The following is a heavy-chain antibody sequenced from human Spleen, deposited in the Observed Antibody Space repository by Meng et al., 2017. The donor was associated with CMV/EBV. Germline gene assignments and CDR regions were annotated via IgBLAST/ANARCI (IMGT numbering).Heavy chain of an antibody. D-gene: IGHD3-3*01. V-gene: IGHV1-2*02. CDR1: FTDYY. CDR3: ARPGRRNYDFWSGYPNWLDP. J-gene: IGHJ5*02. Sequence: FTDYYMHWVRQAPGQGLEWMGWINPNSGGTNYAQKFQGRVTMTRDTSISTAYMEVRRLKSDDTAVYLCARPGRRNYDFWSGYPNWLDPWGQGTLVTVSS. CDR2: INPNSGGT.